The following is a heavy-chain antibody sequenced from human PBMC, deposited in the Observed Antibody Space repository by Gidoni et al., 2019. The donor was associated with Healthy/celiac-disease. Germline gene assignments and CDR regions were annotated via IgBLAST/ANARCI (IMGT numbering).Heavy chain of an antibody. J-gene: IGHJ4*02. CDR2: INHSGST. D-gene: IGHD1-26*01. V-gene: IGHV4-34*01. CDR1: GGSFSGYY. CDR3: ARADNEVGATSPDYFDY. Sequence: QVQLQQWGAGLLKPSETLSLTCAVHGGSFSGYYWSWFRQPPGKGLEWIGEINHSGSTNYNPSLKSRVTISVDTSKNQFSLKLSSVTAADTAVYYCARADNEVGATSPDYFDYWGQGTLVTVSS.